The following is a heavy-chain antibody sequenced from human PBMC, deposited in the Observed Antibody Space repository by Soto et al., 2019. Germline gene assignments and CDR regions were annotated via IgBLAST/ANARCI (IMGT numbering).Heavy chain of an antibody. CDR3: ARDYNYAPDY. Sequence: SVKVSCKASGGTFSSYTISWVRQAPGQGLEWMGRIYPIRGIANYAQKFQDRVTMTTDKSTSTAFMELRSLRSDDTAVYYCARDYNYAPDYRGQGTLVTVSS. V-gene: IGHV1-69*04. CDR1: GGTFSSYT. D-gene: IGHD5-12*01. J-gene: IGHJ4*02. CDR2: IYPIRGIA.